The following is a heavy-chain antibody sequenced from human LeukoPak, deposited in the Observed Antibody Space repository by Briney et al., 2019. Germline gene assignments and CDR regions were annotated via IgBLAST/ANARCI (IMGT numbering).Heavy chain of an antibody. Sequence: SETLSLTCADSGGSISSSNWWSWVRQPPGKGLEWIGEIYHSGSTNYNPSLKSRVTISVDKSKNQFSLKLSSATAADTAVYYCARGSGIAVAGTNFDYWGQGTLVTVSS. CDR2: IYHSGST. V-gene: IGHV4-4*02. CDR1: GGSISSSNW. CDR3: ARGSGIAVAGTNFDY. J-gene: IGHJ4*02. D-gene: IGHD6-19*01.